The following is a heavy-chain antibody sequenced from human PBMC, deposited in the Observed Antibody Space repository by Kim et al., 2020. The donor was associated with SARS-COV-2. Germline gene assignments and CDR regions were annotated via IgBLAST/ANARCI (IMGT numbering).Heavy chain of an antibody. CDR3: AKQGGDGDYVGWYFDL. CDR2: ISGSGGST. V-gene: IGHV3-23*01. D-gene: IGHD4-17*01. CDR1: GFTFSSYA. J-gene: IGHJ2*01. Sequence: GGSLRLSCAASGFTFSSYAMSWVRQAPGKGLEWVSAISGSGGSTYYADSVKGRFTISRDNSKNTLYLQMNSLRAEDTAVYYCAKQGGDGDYVGWYFDLWGRGTLVTVSS.